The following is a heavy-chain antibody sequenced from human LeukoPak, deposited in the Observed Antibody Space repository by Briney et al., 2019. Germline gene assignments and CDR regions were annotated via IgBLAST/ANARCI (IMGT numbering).Heavy chain of an antibody. CDR2: IYYSGST. V-gene: IGHV4-39*01. J-gene: IGHJ6*02. CDR3: ARREVAGTFYYYYYGMDV. CDR1: GGSISSSSYY. D-gene: IGHD6-19*01. Sequence: PSETLSLTCTVSGGSISSSSYYWGWIRQPPGKGLEWIGSIYYSGSTYYNPSLKSRVTISVDTSKNQFSLKLSSVTAADTAVYYSARREVAGTFYYYYYGMDVWGQGTTVTVSS.